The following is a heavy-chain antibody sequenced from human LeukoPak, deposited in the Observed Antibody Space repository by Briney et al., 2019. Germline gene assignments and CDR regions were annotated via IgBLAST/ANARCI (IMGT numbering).Heavy chain of an antibody. D-gene: IGHD3-10*01. Sequence: ASVKVSCKTSGYIFIDYYIHWLRQAPGQGLEWMGWINPNSGGTSYAQKFQGRVTMTSDTSISTAYMELNRLKSDDTAVYYCARGGPHYSGTYYDGFDIWGQGTMVTVSS. CDR1: GYIFIDYY. J-gene: IGHJ3*02. V-gene: IGHV1-2*02. CDR2: INPNSGGT. CDR3: ARGGPHYSGTYYDGFDI.